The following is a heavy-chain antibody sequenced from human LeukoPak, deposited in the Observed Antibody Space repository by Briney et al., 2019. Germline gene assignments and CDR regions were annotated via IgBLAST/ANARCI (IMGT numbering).Heavy chain of an antibody. J-gene: IGHJ3*02. CDR3: ARAAVGKGAFDI. CDR2: INPNSGDT. V-gene: IGHV1-2*02. Sequence: ASVKVSCKASGYTFTGYYMHWVRQAPGQGLEWMGWINPNSGDTNYAQKFQGRVTMTRDTSISTAYMELSRLRSDDTAVYYCARAAVGKGAFDIWGQGTMVTVSS. D-gene: IGHD6-19*01. CDR1: GYTFTGYY.